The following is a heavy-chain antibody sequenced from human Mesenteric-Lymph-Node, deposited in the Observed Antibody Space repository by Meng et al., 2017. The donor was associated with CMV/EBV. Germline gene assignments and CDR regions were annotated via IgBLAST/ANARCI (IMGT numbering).Heavy chain of an antibody. J-gene: IGHJ6*02. CDR2: IKPDGSEK. Sequence: GESLKISCAASGFTFSSYYMSWVRQAPGKGLEWVANIKPDGSEKFYMDSVKGRLTISRDNAKNALHLQMESLRAEDTAVYYCARDPVGMDVWGQGTTVTSP. V-gene: IGHV3-7*01. CDR1: GFTFSSYY. CDR3: ARDPVGMDV.